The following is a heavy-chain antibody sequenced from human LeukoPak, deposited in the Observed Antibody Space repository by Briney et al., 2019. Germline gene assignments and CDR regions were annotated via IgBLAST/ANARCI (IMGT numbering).Heavy chain of an antibody. Sequence: PGGSLRLPCEASGFTFDSFAMYWVRQAPGKGLEWIAGIFGSGGSPHYADSVKGRFTISRDNSKNTVYLQINSLRAEDTAVYYCGKTTAGYSSGQKPAWPVDYWGQGTLVTVSS. CDR3: GKTTAGYSSGQKPAWPVDY. CDR1: GFTFDSFA. CDR2: IFGSGGSP. D-gene: IGHD6-19*01. V-gene: IGHV3-23*01. J-gene: IGHJ4*02.